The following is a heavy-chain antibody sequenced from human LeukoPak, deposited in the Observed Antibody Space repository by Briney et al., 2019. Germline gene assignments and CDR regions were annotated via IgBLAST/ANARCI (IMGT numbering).Heavy chain of an antibody. J-gene: IGHJ4*02. D-gene: IGHD3-10*01. CDR3: AKVAVLGVRPGAFDY. CDR1: GFTFRNYG. Sequence: PGGSLRLSCAASGFTFRNYGMHWVRQAPGKGLEWVAVIWYDGSNKYYADSVKGRFTISRDNSKNTLYLQMNSLRAEDTAVYYSAKVAVLGVRPGAFDYWGQGTLVTVSS. V-gene: IGHV3-33*06. CDR2: IWYDGSNK.